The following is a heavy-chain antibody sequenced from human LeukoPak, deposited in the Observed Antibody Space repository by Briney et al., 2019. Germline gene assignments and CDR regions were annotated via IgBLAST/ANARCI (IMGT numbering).Heavy chain of an antibody. CDR1: GFTFSSYS. D-gene: IGHD6-19*01. CDR2: ISSSSSYI. Sequence: AGGSLRLSCAAPGFTFSSYSMNWVRQAPGKGLEWVSSISSSSSYIYYADSVKGRFTISRDNAKNSLYLQMNSLRAEDTAVYYCARVGYSSSIFDAFDIWGQGTMVTVSS. CDR3: ARVGYSSSIFDAFDI. V-gene: IGHV3-21*01. J-gene: IGHJ3*02.